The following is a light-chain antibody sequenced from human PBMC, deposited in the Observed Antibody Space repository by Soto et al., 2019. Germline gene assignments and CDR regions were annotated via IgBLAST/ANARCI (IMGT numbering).Light chain of an antibody. Sequence: DIQMTQSPSSLPASVGDRVTITCQASQDISNYLNWYQQKPGKAPKLLIYDASNLETGVPSRFSGSGSGTDFTFTISSLQPEDIATYYCQQYDNLQLTFGGGTKVDIK. V-gene: IGKV1-33*01. CDR3: QQYDNLQLT. J-gene: IGKJ4*01. CDR1: QDISNY. CDR2: DAS.